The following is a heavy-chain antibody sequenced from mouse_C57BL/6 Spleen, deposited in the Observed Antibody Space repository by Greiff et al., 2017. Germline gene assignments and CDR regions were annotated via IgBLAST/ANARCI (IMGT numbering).Heavy chain of an antibody. D-gene: IGHD1-1*01. J-gene: IGHJ2*01. V-gene: IGHV1-50*01. Sequence: QVQLQQPGAELVKPGASVKLSCKASGYTFTSYWMQWVKQRPGQGLEWIGEIDPSDSYTNYNQKFKGKATLTVDTSSSTAYMPLISLTSEDTADYYCVRGLYNDGSSSRGSFDYWGQGTTLTVSS. CDR2: IDPSDSYT. CDR1: GYTFTSYW. CDR3: VRGLYNDGSSSRGSFDY.